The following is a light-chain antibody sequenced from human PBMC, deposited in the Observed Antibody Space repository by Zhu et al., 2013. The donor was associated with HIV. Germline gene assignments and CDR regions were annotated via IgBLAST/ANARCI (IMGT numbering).Light chain of an antibody. CDR2: AAS. Sequence: DIQMTQSPSSLSASVGDRVSITCRTSQSISRFLNWYQQKPGKAPKLLIYAASILQSGVPSRFTGSGSGTDFTLTISSLQPEDFATYYCQQSYSTIIFGQGTRLEIK. V-gene: IGKV1-39*01. CDR3: QQSYSTII. J-gene: IGKJ5*01. CDR1: QSISRF.